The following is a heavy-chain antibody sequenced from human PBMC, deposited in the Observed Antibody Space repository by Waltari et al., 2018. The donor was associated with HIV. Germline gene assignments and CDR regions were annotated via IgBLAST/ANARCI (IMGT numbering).Heavy chain of an antibody. D-gene: IGHD3-16*01. CDR2: ISSSSSTI. CDR3: ARVPGGAYYYYGMDV. J-gene: IGHJ6*02. V-gene: IGHV3-48*01. CDR1: GFTFRSYS. Sequence: EVQLVESGGGLVQPGGSLRLSCAASGFTFRSYSMNWARQAPGKGLGWVSYISSSSSTIYYADSVKGRFTISRDNAKNSLYLQMNSLRAEDTAVYYCARVPGGAYYYYGMDVWGQGTTVTVSS.